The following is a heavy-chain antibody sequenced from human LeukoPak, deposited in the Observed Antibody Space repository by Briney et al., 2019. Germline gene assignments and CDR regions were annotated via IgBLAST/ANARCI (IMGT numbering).Heavy chain of an antibody. D-gene: IGHD3-22*01. J-gene: IGHJ6*03. CDR1: GFTFSSYS. Sequence: GGSLRLSCAASGFTFSSYSMNWVHQAPGKGLEWVSSISSSSSYIYYVDSAKGRFTISRDNAKDSLYLQMNSLRAEDTAVYYCARALLGYYDSRGTYYYMDVWGKGTTVTVSS. CDR3: ARALLGYYDSRGTYYYMDV. CDR2: ISSSSSYI. V-gene: IGHV3-21*01.